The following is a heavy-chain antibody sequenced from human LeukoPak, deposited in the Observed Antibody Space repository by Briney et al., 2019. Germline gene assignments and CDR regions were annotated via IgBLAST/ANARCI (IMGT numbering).Heavy chain of an antibody. D-gene: IGHD3-22*01. J-gene: IGHJ4*02. Sequence: GGSLRVSCAASGFTFSNYWMTWVRQAPGKGLEWVANIKQDGGEKFYVDSVKGRFTISRDNAKNSLYLQMNSLRAEDTAVYYCARFLGYYYSSGPGNFDYWGQGTLVTVSS. CDR1: GFTFSNYW. CDR2: IKQDGGEK. CDR3: ARFLGYYYSSGPGNFDY. V-gene: IGHV3-7*03.